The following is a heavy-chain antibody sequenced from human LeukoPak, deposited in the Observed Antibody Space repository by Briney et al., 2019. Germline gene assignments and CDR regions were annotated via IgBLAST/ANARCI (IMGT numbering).Heavy chain of an antibody. V-gene: IGHV4-59*12. CDR3: ARVAGRGDLDY. CDR2: IYYSGST. J-gene: IGHJ4*02. Sequence: SETLSLTCTVSGGSISSYYWSWIRQPPGKGLEWIGYIYYSGSTYYNPSLKSRVTISVDRSKNQFSLKLSSVTAADTAVYYCARVAGRGDLDYWGQGTLVTVSS. CDR1: GGSISSYY.